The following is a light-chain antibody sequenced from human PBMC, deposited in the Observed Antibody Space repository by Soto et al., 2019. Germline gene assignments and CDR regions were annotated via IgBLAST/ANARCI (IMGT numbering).Light chain of an antibody. V-gene: IGLV3-27*01. CDR1: ILANKF. CDR3: YSATEKNVI. CDR2: KDR. Sequence: ELTQPSSVSVSPGQTARITCSGDILANKFARWFQQKPGQAPVVVIHKDRERPSGIPERFSGSSSGTTVTLTIRGAQVEDEADYYCYSATEKNVIFVGGTKLTVL. J-gene: IGLJ2*01.